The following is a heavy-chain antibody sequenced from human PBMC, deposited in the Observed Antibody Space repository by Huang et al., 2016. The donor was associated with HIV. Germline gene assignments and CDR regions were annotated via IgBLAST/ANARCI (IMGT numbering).Heavy chain of an antibody. V-gene: IGHV3-48*01. Sequence: EVQLVESGGALVQPGGSLKLSCVVSGFDFSKYSMNWVRQAPGKVLEWVSYIRGTSSNIYYADSVKGRFTISRDNAKNSVFLQMRSLRAEDTALYYCARTEMEYYYGSSGYYPDYWGQGTQVTVSS. J-gene: IGHJ4*02. CDR3: ARTEMEYYYGSSGYYPDY. CDR2: IRGTSSNI. D-gene: IGHD3-22*01. CDR1: GFDFSKYS.